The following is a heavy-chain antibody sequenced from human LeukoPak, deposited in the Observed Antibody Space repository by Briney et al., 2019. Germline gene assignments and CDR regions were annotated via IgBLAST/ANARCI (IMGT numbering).Heavy chain of an antibody. V-gene: IGHV3-21*04. D-gene: IGHD6-13*01. Sequence: GGSLRLSCAASGFTFSSYGINWVRQAPGRGLEWVSCISSSSSYIYYADSVKGRFTISRDNSKNTLYLQMNSLRAEDTAVYYCAKESNEIAAAGTYFDYWGQGTLVTVSS. CDR1: GFTFSSYG. CDR3: AKESNEIAAAGTYFDY. CDR2: ISSSSSYI. J-gene: IGHJ4*02.